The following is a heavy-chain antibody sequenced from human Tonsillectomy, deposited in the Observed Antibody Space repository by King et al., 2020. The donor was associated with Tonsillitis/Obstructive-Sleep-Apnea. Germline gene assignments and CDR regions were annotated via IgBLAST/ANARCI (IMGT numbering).Heavy chain of an antibody. J-gene: IGHJ4*02. Sequence: QLVQSGAEVKKPGASVKVSCKASVYTFTGYYMHWVRQAPGQGLEWMGRINPNSGGPNYAQKFQGRVTMTRDTSISTAYMELSRLRSDDTAVYYCACDLCSSTSCYVDYWGQGTLVTVSS. CDR3: ACDLCSSTSCYVDY. CDR2: INPNSGGP. CDR1: VYTFTGYY. D-gene: IGHD2-2*01. V-gene: IGHV1-2*06.